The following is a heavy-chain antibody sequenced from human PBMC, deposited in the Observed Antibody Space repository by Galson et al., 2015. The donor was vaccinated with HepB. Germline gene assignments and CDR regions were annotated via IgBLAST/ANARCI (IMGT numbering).Heavy chain of an antibody. J-gene: IGHJ6*02. D-gene: IGHD7-27*01. V-gene: IGHV3-48*02. Sequence: SLRLSCAASGFTFSSYSMNWVRQAPGKGLEWVSYISSSSSTIYYADSVKGRFTISRDNAKNSLYLQMNSLRDEDTAVYYCARDHLLPLNPTWGYYYYGMDVWGQGTTVTVSS. CDR1: GFTFSSYS. CDR3: ARDHLLPLNPTWGYYYYGMDV. CDR2: ISSSSSTI.